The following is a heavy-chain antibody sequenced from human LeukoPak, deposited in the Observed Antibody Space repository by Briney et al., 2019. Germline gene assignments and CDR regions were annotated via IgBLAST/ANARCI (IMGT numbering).Heavy chain of an antibody. J-gene: IGHJ4*02. CDR3: ASMFAQWLEPDDY. Sequence: GGSLRLSCAASGFTFSSSWMIWARQAPGKGLEWVANINQDGGQKYYLDSVKGRFTISRDNADNSLYLQMDSLRAEDTAVYYCASMFAQWLEPDDYWGQGTLVTVSS. CDR1: GFTFSSSW. V-gene: IGHV3-7*01. D-gene: IGHD6-19*01. CDR2: INQDGGQK.